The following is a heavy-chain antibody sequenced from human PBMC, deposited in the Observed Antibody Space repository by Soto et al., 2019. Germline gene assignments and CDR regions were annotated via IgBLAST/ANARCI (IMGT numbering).Heavy chain of an antibody. D-gene: IGHD2-2*01. Sequence: PGGSLRLSCAASGFTFINYAVNWVRQTPGKGLEWVSGISGGGDRTFDADSVKGRFTISRDNSKNTVNLQMNSLRADDTAVYYCARKVLGSTSRPDWWYFDLWGRGTLVTVSS. J-gene: IGHJ2*01. CDR1: GFTFINYA. V-gene: IGHV3-23*01. CDR2: ISGGGDRT. CDR3: ARKVLGSTSRPDWWYFDL.